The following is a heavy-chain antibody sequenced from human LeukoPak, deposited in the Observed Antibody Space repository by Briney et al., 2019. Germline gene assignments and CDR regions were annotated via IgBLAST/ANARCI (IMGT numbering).Heavy chain of an antibody. CDR1: GFTFSSYA. J-gene: IGHJ4*02. Sequence: GGSLRFSCAASGFTFSSYAMSWVRQAPGKGLEGVSAISGSGGSTYYADSVKGRFTISRANSKNTLYLQMNSLRAEDTAVYYCAKGRVRSFDYWGQGTLVTVSS. V-gene: IGHV3-23*01. CDR3: AKGRVRSFDY. D-gene: IGHD4-17*01. CDR2: ISGSGGST.